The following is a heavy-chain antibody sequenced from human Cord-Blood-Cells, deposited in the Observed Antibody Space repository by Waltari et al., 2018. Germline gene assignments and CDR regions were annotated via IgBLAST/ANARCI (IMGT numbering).Heavy chain of an antibody. V-gene: IGHV1-69*18. D-gene: IGHD2-2*02. CDR1: GGTFSSFD. CDR2: IIPIFGTA. Sequence: QALLVQSGAEVKNPGSSVKVSCKASGGTFSSFDIRWVRQAYGEGLEWMWRIIPIFGTANYAQKFRGRVTITADDSTSTAKMELSILRSEDTALYYCQVEARFVARYNAFDIWGQGTMVTVSS. CDR3: QVEARFVARYNAFDI. J-gene: IGHJ3*02.